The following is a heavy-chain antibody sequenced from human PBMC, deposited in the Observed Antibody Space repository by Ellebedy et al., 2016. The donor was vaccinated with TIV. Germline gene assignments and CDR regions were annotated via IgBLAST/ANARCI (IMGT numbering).Heavy chain of an antibody. CDR1: GFTFSTYA. CDR3: AKDKGGVADYNFDY. CDR2: IRGSGGSA. J-gene: IGHJ4*02. D-gene: IGHD6-19*01. V-gene: IGHV3-23*01. Sequence: GESLKISCAASGFTFSTYAMSWVRQAPGKGLEWVSAIRGSGGSAYYADSVKGRFTISRDNFKSTLYLQMNSLRAEDTAVYYCAKDKGGVADYNFDYWGQGTLVTVSS.